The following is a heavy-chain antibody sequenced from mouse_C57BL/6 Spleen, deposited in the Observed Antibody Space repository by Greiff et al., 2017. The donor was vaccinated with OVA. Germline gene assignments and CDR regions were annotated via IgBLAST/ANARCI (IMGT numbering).Heavy chain of an antibody. J-gene: IGHJ4*01. V-gene: IGHV1-9*01. CDR3: TRSDSDDDAMDY. CDR2: IFPGNGGT. CDR1: GYTFPGYW. D-gene: IGHD2-12*01. Sequence: QVQLQQSGAVLTKPGASVKLSCKPSGYTFPGYWLHWVKPRPGPGLEWIGAIFPGNGGTNYNQKFKGKAKLTAVTSANTAYMQLSSLTNEDSAIYYCTRSDSDDDAMDYWGQGTSVTVSS.